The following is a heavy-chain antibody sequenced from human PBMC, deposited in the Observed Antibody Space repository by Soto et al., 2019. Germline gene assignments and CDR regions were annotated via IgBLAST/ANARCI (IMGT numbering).Heavy chain of an antibody. D-gene: IGHD1-1*01. V-gene: IGHV3-15*01. J-gene: IGHJ4*02. CDR3: TQPKGRLEPPTNDF. CDR2: IKSDAYGGAI. CDR1: GFTFSNAW. Sequence: EVQLVESGGGLVKPGGSLRLSCAGSGFTFSNAWMSWVRRAPGKGLEWVGRIKSDAYGGAIDYAAPVKGRFTISRDDSKTTLFLKMNNLRDEDTAVYSCTQPKGRLEPPTNDFWGQGTPVIVSS.